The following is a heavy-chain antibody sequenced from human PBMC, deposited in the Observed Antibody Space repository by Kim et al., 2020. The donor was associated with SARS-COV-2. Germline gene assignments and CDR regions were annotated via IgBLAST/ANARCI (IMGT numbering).Heavy chain of an antibody. CDR3: AKELAAAGYYYYYGMDV. CDR2: ISYDGSNK. V-gene: IGHV3-30*18. Sequence: GGSLRLSCAASGFTFSSYGMHWVRQAPGKGLEWVAVISYDGSNKYYADSVKGRFTISRDNSKNTLYLQMNSLRAEDTAVYYCAKELAAAGYYYYYGMDVWGQGTTVTVSS. D-gene: IGHD6-13*01. CDR1: GFTFSSYG. J-gene: IGHJ6*02.